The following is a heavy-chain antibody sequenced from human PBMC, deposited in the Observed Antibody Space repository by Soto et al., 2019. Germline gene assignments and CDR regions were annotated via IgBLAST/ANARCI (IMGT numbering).Heavy chain of an antibody. D-gene: IGHD3-16*01. CDR3: AANYDYIWGSYTPYY. J-gene: IGHJ4*02. CDR1: GFTFSSYA. V-gene: IGHV3-23*01. Sequence: GGALRLSCAAAGFTFSSYAMSWGRPAPGKGLEWVSAISGSGGSTYYADSVKGRFTISRDNSKNTLYLQMNSLRAEDTAVYYCAANYDYIWGSYTPYYWGQGTLVTVSS. CDR2: ISGSGGST.